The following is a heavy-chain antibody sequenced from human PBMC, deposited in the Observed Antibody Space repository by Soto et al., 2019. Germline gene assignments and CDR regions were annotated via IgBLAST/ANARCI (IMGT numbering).Heavy chain of an antibody. D-gene: IGHD6-19*01. CDR2: ISGSGGST. J-gene: IGHJ4*02. CDR3: AKWRVSGTEVYYFDY. V-gene: IGHV3-23*01. CDR1: GFTFSTYA. Sequence: GGSLRLSCAASGFTFSTYAMIWVLQAPWKGLEWVSVISGSGGSTYYADSVKGRFTISRDTSRNTLYLQMNSLRAEDTAVYYCAKWRVSGTEVYYFDYWGQGTLVTVSS.